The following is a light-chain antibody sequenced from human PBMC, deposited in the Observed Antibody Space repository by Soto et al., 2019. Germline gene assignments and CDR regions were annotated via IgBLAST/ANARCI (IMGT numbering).Light chain of an antibody. V-gene: IGKV3-20*01. CDR1: QSVSSTF. CDR2: GVS. J-gene: IGKJ1*01. Sequence: EIVLTQSPGTLSLSPGERATLSCRASQSVSSTFLAWYQQKPGQAPRLLIYGVSKRATGLPDRFSGSGSGTDFTLTISRLEPEDFAVYFCGQFVSAPPRTFGQGTKVEIK. CDR3: GQFVSAPPRT.